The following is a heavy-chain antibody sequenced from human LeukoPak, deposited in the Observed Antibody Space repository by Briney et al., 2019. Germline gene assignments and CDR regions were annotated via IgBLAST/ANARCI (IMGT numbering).Heavy chain of an antibody. CDR3: AKDFHGDFPYFFDY. J-gene: IGHJ4*02. D-gene: IGHD3-3*01. CDR1: GFTFSGSA. V-gene: IGHV3-73*01. Sequence: GGSLRLSCAASGFTFSGSAMHWVRQASGKGLEWVGRIRSKTNNYATAYAASVKDRFTISRDDSTNTAYLQMNSLRAEDTALYYCAKDFHGDFPYFFDYWGQGTLVTVSS. CDR2: IRSKTNNYAT.